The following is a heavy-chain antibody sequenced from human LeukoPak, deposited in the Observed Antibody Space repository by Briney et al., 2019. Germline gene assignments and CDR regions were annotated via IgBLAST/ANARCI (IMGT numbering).Heavy chain of an antibody. J-gene: IGHJ4*02. D-gene: IGHD2-2*01. V-gene: IGHV1-2*02. CDR1: GFTFTDEY. Sequence: GASVKVSCKSSGFTFTDEYIHWVRQAPGQGLEGMGWINPYSGAINYAQKFQGRVTLTRDTSISTAYMELSRLTSGDTAVYYCARDPKSQLLLDYWGQGTLVTVSS. CDR2: INPYSGAI. CDR3: ARDPKSQLLLDY.